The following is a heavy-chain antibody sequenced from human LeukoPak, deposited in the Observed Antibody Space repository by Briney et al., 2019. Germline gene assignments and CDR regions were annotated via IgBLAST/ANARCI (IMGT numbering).Heavy chain of an antibody. CDR3: ARTTRWYSPDAFDI. CDR2: INHSGST. CDR1: GGSFSGYY. J-gene: IGHJ3*02. V-gene: IGHV4-34*01. Sequence: SETLSLTCAVYGGSFSGYYWSWIRQPPGKGLEWIGEINHSGSTNYNPFLKSRVTISVDTSKNQFSLKLSSVTAADTAVYYCARTTRWYSPDAFDIWGQGTMVTVSS. D-gene: IGHD6-13*01.